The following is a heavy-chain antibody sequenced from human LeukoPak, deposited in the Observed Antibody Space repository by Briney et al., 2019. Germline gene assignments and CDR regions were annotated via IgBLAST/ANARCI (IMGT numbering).Heavy chain of an antibody. Sequence: SETLSLTCAVSGGSISSDNWWGWVRQTPGKGLEWIGSIYYSGSTYYNPSLKSRVTISVDTSKNQFSLKLSSVTAADTAVYYCARLDCSSTSCFYSYFYYMDVWGKGTTVTISS. V-gene: IGHV4-39*01. CDR1: GGSISSDNW. CDR3: ARLDCSSTSCFYSYFYYMDV. J-gene: IGHJ6*03. D-gene: IGHD2-2*01. CDR2: IYYSGST.